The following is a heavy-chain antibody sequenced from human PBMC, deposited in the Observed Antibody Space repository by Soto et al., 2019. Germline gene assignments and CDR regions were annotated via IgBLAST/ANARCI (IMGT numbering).Heavy chain of an antibody. CDR3: ARVSNHFDY. Sequence: EEQLVESGGGLVQPGGSLRLSCAASGFTFSPFWMHWVRQVPGKGPVWVSRINSDGNSTSYADSVKGRFTISRDNAKNTLYLQMNSLRAEDTAVYYCARVSNHFDYLGPGTLVTVSS. CDR2: INSDGNST. CDR1: GFTFSPFW. V-gene: IGHV3-74*01. J-gene: IGHJ4*02. D-gene: IGHD4-4*01.